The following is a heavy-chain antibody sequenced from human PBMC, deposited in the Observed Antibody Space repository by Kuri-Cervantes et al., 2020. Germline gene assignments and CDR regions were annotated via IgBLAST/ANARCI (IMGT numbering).Heavy chain of an antibody. J-gene: IGHJ1*01. CDR2: IYSGGST. V-gene: IGHV3-53*01. Sequence: GGSLRLSCAASGFTVSSNYMSWARQAPGKGLEWVSDIYSGGSTYYADSVKGRFTISRDNSKNTLYLQMNSLSAEETAVYYCASFPSYCLGYFQHWGQGTLVTVSS. CDR3: ASFPSYCLGYFQH. D-gene: IGHD3-10*01. CDR1: GFTVSSNY.